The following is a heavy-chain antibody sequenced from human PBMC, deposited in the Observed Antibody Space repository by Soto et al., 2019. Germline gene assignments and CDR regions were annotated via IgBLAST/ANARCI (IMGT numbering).Heavy chain of an antibody. D-gene: IGHD2-2*01. CDR1: GFTFSSYA. Sequence: EVQLLESGGGLVQPGGSLRLSCAASGFTFSSYAMSWVRQAPGKGLEWVSAFSGSGGSTYYADCVKGRFTISRDNSKNTLYLQMNSLRAEDTAVYYCAKDPKDIVVVPAAIDCYYMDVWGKGTTVTVSS. J-gene: IGHJ6*03. V-gene: IGHV3-23*01. CDR2: FSGSGGST. CDR3: AKDPKDIVVVPAAIDCYYMDV.